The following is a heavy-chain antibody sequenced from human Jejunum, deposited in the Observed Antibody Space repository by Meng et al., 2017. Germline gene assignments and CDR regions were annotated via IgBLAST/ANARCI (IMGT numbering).Heavy chain of an antibody. CDR2: INTNTGKP. J-gene: IGHJ4*02. CDR1: GYSLTNYA. D-gene: IGHD2/OR15-2a*01. V-gene: IGHV7-4-1*02. Sequence: QVQLVQSGSELRKPGALVKIFCKASGYSLTNYAMNWVRQAPGQGLEWMGWINTNTGKPTYAQGFTGRFVFSLDTSVSTAYLQISSLKAEDTAVYFCAKNRDSSAFFFDFWGQGTLVTVSS. CDR3: AKNRDSSAFFFDF.